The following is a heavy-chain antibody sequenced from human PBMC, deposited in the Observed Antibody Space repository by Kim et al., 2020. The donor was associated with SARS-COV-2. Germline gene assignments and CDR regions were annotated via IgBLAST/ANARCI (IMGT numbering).Heavy chain of an antibody. D-gene: IGHD3-9*01. Sequence: ASVKGRFTLSRDNSKNTLYLQMNSLRAEDTAVYYCARDPSYDILTGYPNYWGQGTLVTVSS. J-gene: IGHJ4*02. V-gene: IGHV3-30*07. CDR3: ARDPSYDILTGYPNY.